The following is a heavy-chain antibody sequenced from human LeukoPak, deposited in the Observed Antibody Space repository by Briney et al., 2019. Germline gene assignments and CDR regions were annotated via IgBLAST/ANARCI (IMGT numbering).Heavy chain of an antibody. D-gene: IGHD2-15*01. CDR2: IYTGGST. J-gene: IGHJ6*03. CDR1: GLTVSNNH. V-gene: IGHV3-53*01. Sequence: GGSLRLSCAAAGLTVSNNHMSWVRQAPGKGLEWVLVIYTGGSTDYADSVKGRFTISRDNSKNTLYLQMNSLRAEDTAVYYCARGARAATGYYYYYMDVWGKGTTVTVSS. CDR3: ARGARAATGYYYYYMDV.